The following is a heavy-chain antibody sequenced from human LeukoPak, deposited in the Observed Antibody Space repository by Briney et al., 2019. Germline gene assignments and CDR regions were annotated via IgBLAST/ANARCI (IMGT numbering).Heavy chain of an antibody. CDR2: IYYGGST. Sequence: SETLSLTCTVSAGSISTYYWSWIRQPPGKGLEWIGYIYYGGSTNYNPSLKSRVTISVDTSKNQFSLKLSSVTAADTAVYYCARTPNCRGGSCYSRWFDPWGQGTLVTVSS. J-gene: IGHJ5*02. D-gene: IGHD2-15*01. CDR3: ARTPNCRGGSCYSRWFDP. CDR1: AGSISTYY. V-gene: IGHV4-59*01.